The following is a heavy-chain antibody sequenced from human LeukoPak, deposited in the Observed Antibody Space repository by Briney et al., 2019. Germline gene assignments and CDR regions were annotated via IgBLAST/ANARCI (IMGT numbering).Heavy chain of an antibody. D-gene: IGHD3-10*01. CDR3: ARGTGRERYYYGSGSYSFDY. CDR1: GGSISSSSYY. V-gene: IGHV4-39*07. CDR2: IYYSGST. Sequence: PSETLSLTCTVSGGSISSSSYYWGWIRQPPGKGLEWIGSIYYSGSTYYNPSLKSRVTISVDTSKNQFSLKLSSVTAADTAVYYCARGTGRERYYYGSGSYSFDYWGQGTLVTVSS. J-gene: IGHJ4*02.